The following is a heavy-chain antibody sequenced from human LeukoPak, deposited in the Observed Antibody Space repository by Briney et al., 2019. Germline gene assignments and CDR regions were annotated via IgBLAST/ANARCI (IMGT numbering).Heavy chain of an antibody. J-gene: IGHJ4*02. CDR1: GGSISSGGYY. D-gene: IGHD5-18*01. CDR2: IYYSGST. CDR3: ARGLQGDTAMVRLYYFDY. V-gene: IGHV4-61*08. Sequence: SETLSLTCTVSGGSISSGGYYWSWIRQPPGKGLEWIGYIYYSGSTNYNPSLKSRVTISVDTSKNQFSLKLSSVTAADTAVYYCARGLQGDTAMVRLYYFDYWGQGTLVTVSS.